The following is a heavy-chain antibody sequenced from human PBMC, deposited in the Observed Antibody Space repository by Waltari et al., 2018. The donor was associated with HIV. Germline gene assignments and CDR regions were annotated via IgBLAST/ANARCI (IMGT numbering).Heavy chain of an antibody. Sequence: EVQLVESGGDLVQPGGSLRLSCAASGFRFDDYAMYWVRQAQGKGLEWVSGISWRSGNIAYADSVRGRFTISRDNAKNSLYLRMNSLRPDDTGFYYCARGPMYKWFDPWGQGTLVTVSS. V-gene: IGHV3-9*01. J-gene: IGHJ5*02. CDR3: ARGPMYKWFDP. CDR2: ISWRSGNI. D-gene: IGHD3-10*02. CDR1: GFRFDDYA.